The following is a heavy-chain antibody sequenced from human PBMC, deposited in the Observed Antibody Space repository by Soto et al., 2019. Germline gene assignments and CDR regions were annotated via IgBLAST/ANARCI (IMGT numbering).Heavy chain of an antibody. CDR1: GFTFSSYA. V-gene: IGHV3-23*01. Sequence: PGGSLRLSCAASGFTFSSYAMSWVRQAPGKGLEWVSGISGSGDSAYYADSVKGRFTISRDNSKNTLYLQMNSLRAEDTAEYYCAKMILSRSFSYYYGIDVRAQGTTVTGSS. CDR3: AKMILSRSFSYYYGIDV. CDR2: ISGSGDSA. D-gene: IGHD3-16*01. J-gene: IGHJ6*02.